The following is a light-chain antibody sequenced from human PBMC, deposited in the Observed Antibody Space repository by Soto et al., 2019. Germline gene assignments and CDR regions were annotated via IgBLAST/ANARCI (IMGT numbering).Light chain of an antibody. Sequence: EIVMTQSPATLSLSPGERATLSCRASQSINTNLAWYQQKPGQAPRLLLFGASTRATGIPDSFSGSGSGTDFILTISSLQSEDFAVYYCQQYDTWPPGTFGQGTKVEIK. V-gene: IGKV3-15*01. CDR1: QSINTN. J-gene: IGKJ1*01. CDR3: QQYDTWPPGT. CDR2: GAS.